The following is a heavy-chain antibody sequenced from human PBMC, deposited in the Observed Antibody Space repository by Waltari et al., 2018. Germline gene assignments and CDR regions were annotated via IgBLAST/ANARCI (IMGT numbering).Heavy chain of an antibody. D-gene: IGHD3-16*01. V-gene: IGHV1-2*06. CDR2: INPYTGVT. Sequence: QVQLVQSGSEVKKAGASVKVSCKASGHTVFGYYISWGRQAPGQGLEWVGRINPYTGVTDYAQRFQDRVTVSRDTSISTAYMDMRRLRSDDTAVYFCARLWDSNVGYLTRPMDVWGQGTTVTVS. CDR3: ARLWDSNVGYLTRPMDV. CDR1: GHTVFGYY. J-gene: IGHJ6*02.